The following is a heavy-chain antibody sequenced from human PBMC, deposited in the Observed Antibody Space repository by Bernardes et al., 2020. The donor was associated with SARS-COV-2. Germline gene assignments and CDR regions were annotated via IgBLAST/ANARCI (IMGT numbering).Heavy chain of an antibody. J-gene: IGHJ4*02. CDR3: ASYGYIAAAGFDY. D-gene: IGHD6-13*01. V-gene: IGHV4-34*01. CDR1: SGSFSGYY. Sequence: SETLSLTCAVYSGSFSGYYWSWIRQPPGKGLDWIGEINHSGSNNYNPSLKSRVTISVDTSKNQFSLKLSSVTAADTAVYYCASYGYIAAAGFDYWGQGTLVTVSS. CDR2: INHSGSN.